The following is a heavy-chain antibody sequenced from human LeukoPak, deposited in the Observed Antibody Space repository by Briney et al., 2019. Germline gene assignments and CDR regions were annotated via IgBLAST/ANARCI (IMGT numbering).Heavy chain of an antibody. CDR2: IYYSGST. Sequence: SETLSLTCTVSGGSTSSYYWSWIRQPPGKGLEWIGYIYYSGSTNYNPSLKSRVTISVDTSKNQFSLKLSSVTAADTAVYYCATLRNYDFWSAYGGNWFDPWGQGTLVTVSS. D-gene: IGHD3-3*01. J-gene: IGHJ5*02. V-gene: IGHV4-59*08. CDR1: GGSTSSYY. CDR3: ATLRNYDFWSAYGGNWFDP.